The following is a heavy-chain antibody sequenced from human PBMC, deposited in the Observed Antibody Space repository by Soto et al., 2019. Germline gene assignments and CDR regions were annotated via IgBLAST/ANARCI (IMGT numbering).Heavy chain of an antibody. Sequence: QVQLVQSGAEVKKPESSVKVSCKASGGTFSRYAISWVRQAPGQGLEWMGGITPMFGTANYAQKFQGRVTITEDESTSTVHMELRRLRSEDTAVYYCAQTLGSAVAGPGRFDLWGRGTLVIVSS. V-gene: IGHV1-69*12. CDR1: GGTFSRYA. J-gene: IGHJ2*01. CDR2: ITPMFGTA. CDR3: AQTLGSAVAGPGRFDL. D-gene: IGHD6-19*01.